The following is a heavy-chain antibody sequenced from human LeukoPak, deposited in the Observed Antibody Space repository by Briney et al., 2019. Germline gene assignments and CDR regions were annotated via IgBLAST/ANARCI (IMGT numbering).Heavy chain of an antibody. Sequence: GGSLRLSCAASGFTFSSYWMTWVRQGPGKGLEWVANIKPDGSLIYYVDSVKGRFTISRDNAKNSLYLQMNSLRAEDTAVYYCARVRSVTGAFDYWGQGTLVTVSS. V-gene: IGHV3-7*03. CDR2: IKPDGSLI. CDR3: ARVRSVTGAFDY. D-gene: IGHD4-17*01. J-gene: IGHJ4*02. CDR1: GFTFSSYW.